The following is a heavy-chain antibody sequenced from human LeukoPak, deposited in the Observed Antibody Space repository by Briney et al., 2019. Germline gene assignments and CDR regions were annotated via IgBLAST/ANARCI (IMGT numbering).Heavy chain of an antibody. J-gene: IGHJ4*02. Sequence: TSQTLSLTCTVSGASISSGSYYWSWIRQPAGKGLEWIGRIYTSGSTNYNPSLKSRVAISIDTSKNQFSLNLRSVTAADTAVYYCVRSMGSSSAWAFDYWGQGILVTVSS. V-gene: IGHV4-61*02. CDR1: GASISSGSYY. D-gene: IGHD6-19*01. CDR2: IYTSGST. CDR3: VRSMGSSSAWAFDY.